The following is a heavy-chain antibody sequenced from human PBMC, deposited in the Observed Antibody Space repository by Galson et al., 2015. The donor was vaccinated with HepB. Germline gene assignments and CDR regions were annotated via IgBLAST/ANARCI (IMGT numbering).Heavy chain of an antibody. D-gene: IGHD3-22*01. J-gene: IGHJ3*02. Sequence: SVKVSCKASGYTFTSYGISWVRQAPGQGLEWMGWISAYNGNTNYAQKLQGRVTMTTDTSTSTAYMELRSLRSDDTAVYYCSSDRTSSGYYYKDAFDIWGQGTMVTVSS. V-gene: IGHV1-18*04. CDR2: ISAYNGNT. CDR3: SSDRTSSGYYYKDAFDI. CDR1: GYTFTSYG.